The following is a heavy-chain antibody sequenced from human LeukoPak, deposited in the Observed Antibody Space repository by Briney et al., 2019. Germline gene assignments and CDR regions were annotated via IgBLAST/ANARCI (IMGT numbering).Heavy chain of an antibody. CDR3: ARRTDSGYSSSSSAFDV. CDR1: GGSISGYY. J-gene: IGHJ3*01. CDR2: IYTSGST. Sequence: SETLSLTCNVSGGSISGYYWSWIRQPAGKGLEWIGRIYTSGSTKYNPSLKSRVTMYVDTSKSQFSLKLTSVNAADTAVYYCARRTDSGYSSSSSAFDVWGQGTMVTVSS. V-gene: IGHV4-4*07. D-gene: IGHD6-6*01.